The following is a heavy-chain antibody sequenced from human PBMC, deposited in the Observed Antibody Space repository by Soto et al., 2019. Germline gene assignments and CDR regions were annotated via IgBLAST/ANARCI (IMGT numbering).Heavy chain of an antibody. CDR2: IYTGGST. CDR3: ATVRDWSIDY. V-gene: IGHV3-53*01. J-gene: IGHJ4*02. Sequence: GGSLRLSCAASGFSVSSNYMSWVRQAPGKGLEWVSVIYTGGSTYYADSVKGRFTISRDNSKNTLYLQMNSLRVEDTAVYYCATVRDWSIDYWGQGTLVTVPQ. D-gene: IGHD3-9*01. CDR1: GFSVSSNY.